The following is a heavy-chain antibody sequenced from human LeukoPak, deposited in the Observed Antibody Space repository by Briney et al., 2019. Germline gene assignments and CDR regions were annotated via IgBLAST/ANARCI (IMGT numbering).Heavy chain of an antibody. J-gene: IGHJ4*02. CDR3: ARDGYSSGWYTIDY. CDR1: GGSISSYY. V-gene: IGHV4-59*01. D-gene: IGHD6-19*01. CDR2: IYYSGST. Sequence: SETLSLTCTVSGGSISSYYWSWIRQPPGKGLEWIGYIYYSGSTNYNPSLKSRVTISVDTSKNQFSLKLSPVTAADTAVYYCARDGYSSGWYTIDYWGQGTLVTVSS.